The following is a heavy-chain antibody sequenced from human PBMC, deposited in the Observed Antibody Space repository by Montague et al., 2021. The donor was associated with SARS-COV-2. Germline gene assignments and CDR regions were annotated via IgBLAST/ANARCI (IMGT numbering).Heavy chain of an antibody. J-gene: IGHJ4*02. CDR2: IYWDDDK. V-gene: IGHV2-5*02. CDR1: GFSLSTSGVG. Sequence: PALVKPTQTLTLTCTFSGFSLSTSGVGVGWIRQPPGKALEWLALIYWDDDKRYSQSLKSRLTITKDTSKNQVVLTMTNMDPVDTATYYCAHRRPSYYYDCSLYAFDYWGQGTLVTVSS. D-gene: IGHD3-22*01. CDR3: AHRRPSYYYDCSLYAFDY.